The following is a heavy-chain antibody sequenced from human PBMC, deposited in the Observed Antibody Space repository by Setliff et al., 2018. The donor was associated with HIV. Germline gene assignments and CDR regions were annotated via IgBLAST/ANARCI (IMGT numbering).Heavy chain of an antibody. V-gene: IGHV4-39*07. D-gene: IGHD1-26*01. Sequence: PSETLSLTCTVSGGSVSNSPYYWGWVRQPPGKGLEWIGSLYYSGTTYYNSSLKTRVTISADMSKNQFSLKVSSVTAADTAVYYCARGWEWGAPLDYWGQGTLVTVSS. J-gene: IGHJ4*02. CDR2: LYYSGTT. CDR3: ARGWEWGAPLDY. CDR1: GGSVSNSPYY.